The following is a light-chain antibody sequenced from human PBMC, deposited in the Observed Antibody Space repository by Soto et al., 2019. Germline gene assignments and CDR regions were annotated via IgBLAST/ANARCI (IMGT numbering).Light chain of an antibody. V-gene: IGLV2-23*01. J-gene: IGLJ3*02. CDR3: CSYAGSSTP. CDR1: SSDVGSYNL. Sequence: QSALTQPASVSGSPGQSITISCTGTSSDVGSYNLVSWYQQHPGKAPKLMIYEGSKRPSGVSNRFSGSKSGNTASLTISGLQAEDEADYYCCSYAGSSTPFGGGTKLIVL. CDR2: EGS.